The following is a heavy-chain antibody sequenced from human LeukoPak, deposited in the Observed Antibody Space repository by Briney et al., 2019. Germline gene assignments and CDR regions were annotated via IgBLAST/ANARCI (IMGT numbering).Heavy chain of an antibody. CDR1: GFTFTGYN. Sequence: ASVKVSCKTSGFTFTGYNMQWVRQAPGQGLEWMGRINPQTGATNVAPKFQGRFTVTTDTSTRTLYMELKRLRSDDTAMYYCAKDTTMQSPWGQGTLITVSS. V-gene: IGHV1-2*06. CDR3: AKDTTMQSP. J-gene: IGHJ5*02. CDR2: INPQTGAT. D-gene: IGHD1-14*01.